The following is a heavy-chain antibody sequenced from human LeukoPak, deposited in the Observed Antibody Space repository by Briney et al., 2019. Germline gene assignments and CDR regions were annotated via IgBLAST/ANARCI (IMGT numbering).Heavy chain of an antibody. D-gene: IGHD5-18*01. J-gene: IGHJ3*02. V-gene: IGHV3-30*03. CDR2: ISYDGSNK. CDR3: AATFTAMACADAFDI. Sequence: PGRSLRLSCAASGFTFSSYGMHWVRQAPGKGLEWVAVISYDGSNKYYAESVKGRFTISRDNSKNTLYLQMNSLRAEDTAVYYCAATFTAMACADAFDIWGQGTMVTVSS. CDR1: GFTFSSYG.